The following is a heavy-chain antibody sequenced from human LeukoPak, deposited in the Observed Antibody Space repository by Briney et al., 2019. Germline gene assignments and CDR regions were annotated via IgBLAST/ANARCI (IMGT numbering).Heavy chain of an antibody. CDR2: INPNSGGT. CDR3: ATTPPLPHDYGGKGDAFDI. J-gene: IGHJ3*02. D-gene: IGHD4-23*01. Sequence: GASVKVSCKASGYTFTGYYMHWVRQAPGQGLEWMGWINPNSGGTNYAQKFQGRVTMTRDTSTDTAYMELSSLRSEDTAVYYCATTPPLPHDYGGKGDAFDIWGQGTMVTVSS. CDR1: GYTFTGYY. V-gene: IGHV1-2*02.